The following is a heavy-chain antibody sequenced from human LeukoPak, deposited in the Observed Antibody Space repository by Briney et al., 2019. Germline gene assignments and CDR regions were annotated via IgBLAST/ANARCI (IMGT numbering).Heavy chain of an antibody. D-gene: IGHD5-18*01. CDR3: VRDGAGSSYGNKWFDP. Sequence: GGSLRLSCTASGFNFDDYSMHWVRQGPGKGLEWVSLIRWDGGSTKYVDSVKGRFTISRDNSKNSLFLQMNSLRTEDTGLYYCVRDGAGSSYGNKWFDPWGQGTLVIVSS. J-gene: IGHJ5*02. V-gene: IGHV3-43*01. CDR2: IRWDGGST. CDR1: GFNFDDYS.